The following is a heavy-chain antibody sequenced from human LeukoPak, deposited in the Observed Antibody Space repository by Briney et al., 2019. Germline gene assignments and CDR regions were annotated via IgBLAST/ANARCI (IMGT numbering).Heavy chain of an antibody. CDR3: ASERQGYCSSTSCYTTDNWFDP. CDR2: FIPIFGTA. CDR1: GGTFSSYA. D-gene: IGHD2-2*02. Sequence: GSSVKVSCKASGGTFSSYAISWVRQAPGQGLEWMGGFIPIFGTANYAQKFQGRVTITTDESTSTAYMELSSLRSEDTAVYYCASERQGYCSSTSCYTTDNWFDPWGQGTLVTVSS. J-gene: IGHJ5*02. V-gene: IGHV1-69*05.